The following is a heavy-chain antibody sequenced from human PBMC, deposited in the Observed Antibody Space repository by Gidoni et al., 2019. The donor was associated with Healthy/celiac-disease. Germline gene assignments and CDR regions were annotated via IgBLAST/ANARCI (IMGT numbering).Heavy chain of an antibody. D-gene: IGHD2-21*02. Sequence: QLQLQESGPGLVKPSETLSLTCTVSGGSISSSSYYWGWIRQPPGKGLEWIGRIYYSGSTYYNPSLKSRVTISVDTSKNQFSLKLSSVTAADTAVYYCARHDFEAGHFYYFDYWGQGTLVTVSS. CDR1: GGSISSSSYY. V-gene: IGHV4-39*01. J-gene: IGHJ4*02. CDR3: ARHDFEAGHFYYFDY. CDR2: IYYSGST.